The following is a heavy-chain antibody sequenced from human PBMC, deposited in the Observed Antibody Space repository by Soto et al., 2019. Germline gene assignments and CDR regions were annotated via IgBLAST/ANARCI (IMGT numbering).Heavy chain of an antibody. V-gene: IGHV3-23*01. J-gene: IGHJ4*02. CDR3: AKVIFGLRAVRGPFDY. CDR1: GFTFSSYA. CDR2: ISGSGGST. D-gene: IGHD3-10*01. Sequence: GGSLRLSCAASGFTFSSYAMSWVRQAPGRGLEWVSAISGSGGSTYYADSVKGRFTISRDNSKNTLYLQMNRLRAEDTSVYYCAKVIFGLRAVRGPFDYWGQGTLVTVSS.